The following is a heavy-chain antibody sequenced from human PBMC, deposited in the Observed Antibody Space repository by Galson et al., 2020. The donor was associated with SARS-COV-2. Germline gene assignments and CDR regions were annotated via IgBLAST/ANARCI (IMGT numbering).Heavy chain of an antibody. Sequence: GESLKISCEVSGFTFNDFWMSWFRQAPGKGLEWVANIKGAVSETNYADFVKGRFSISRDNAAKSLYLPMNSLRVEDSAVYYCSREGWQGGYWGQGTRVTVSS. V-gene: IGHV3-7*01. CDR2: IKGAVSET. CDR3: SREGWQGGY. CDR1: GFTFNDFW. D-gene: IGHD6-19*01. J-gene: IGHJ4*02.